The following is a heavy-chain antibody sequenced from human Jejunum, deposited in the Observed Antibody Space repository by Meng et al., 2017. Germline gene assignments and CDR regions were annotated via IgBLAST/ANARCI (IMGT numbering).Heavy chain of an antibody. D-gene: IGHD6-25*01. CDR2: INNDASST. CDR3: ARDRGYGWFDL. Sequence: GGSLRLSCAASGFTFSIYWMHWVRHAPGKGLVWVSRINNDASSTTYADSVKGRFTISRDNAKNTLYLQMNSLRAEDTAVYYCARDRGYGWFDLWGQGTLVTVSS. V-gene: IGHV3-74*01. CDR1: GFTFSIYW. J-gene: IGHJ5*01.